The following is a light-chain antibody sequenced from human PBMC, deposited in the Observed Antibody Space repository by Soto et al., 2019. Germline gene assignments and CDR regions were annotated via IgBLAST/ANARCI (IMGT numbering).Light chain of an antibody. CDR2: DAP. CDR3: QQRSNWPIT. Sequence: EIALGQSLATLSLTPGEGASLSCRASQSVSSYLAWYQQNPGQAPRLLIYDAPNRATGIPARFSGSGSGTDFTLAISSLEPEDFAVDYCQQRSNWPITFGQGTRLDIK. J-gene: IGKJ5*01. CDR1: QSVSSY. V-gene: IGKV3-11*01.